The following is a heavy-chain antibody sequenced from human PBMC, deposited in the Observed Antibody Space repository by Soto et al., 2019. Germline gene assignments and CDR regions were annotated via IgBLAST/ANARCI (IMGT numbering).Heavy chain of an antibody. CDR3: ARNRDCNRPGCIVGWFAS. Sequence: HSGTLALTCAASSGSIDNLYWWGWVRQSPGKGLEWIGETSHDGVTNYNPSLEGRVTISIDKSKNQFYLDPNSVTAADTAMYYCARNRDCNRPGCIVGWFASWGPGTLVTVSS. V-gene: IGHV4-4*02. J-gene: IGHJ5*01. D-gene: IGHD2-15*01. CDR2: TSHDGVT. CDR1: SGSIDNLYW.